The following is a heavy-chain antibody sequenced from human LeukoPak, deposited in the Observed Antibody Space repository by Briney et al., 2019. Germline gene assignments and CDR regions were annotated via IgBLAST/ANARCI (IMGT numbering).Heavy chain of an antibody. CDR2: INPNSGGT. J-gene: IGHJ1*01. D-gene: IGHD6-19*01. Sequence: GASVKVSCKASGYTFTGYYMHWVRQAPGQGLEWMGWINPNSGGTNYAQKFQGRVTMTRDTSISTAYMELSRLRSDDTAVYYCARAVYSSGWYEFTEYFQHWGQGTLVTVSS. CDR1: GYTFTGYY. CDR3: ARAVYSSGWYEFTEYFQH. V-gene: IGHV1-2*02.